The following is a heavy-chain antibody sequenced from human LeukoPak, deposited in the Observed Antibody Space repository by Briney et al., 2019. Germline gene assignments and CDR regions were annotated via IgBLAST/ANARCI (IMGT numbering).Heavy chain of an antibody. Sequence: GASVKVSCKASGYTFTSYGISWVRQAPGQGLEWMGWISAYNGNTNYAQKFQGRVTMTRDTSISTAYMELSRLRSDDTAVYYCARGIAVGWFGAFDIWGQGTMVTVSS. CDR3: ARGIAVGWFGAFDI. V-gene: IGHV1-18*01. J-gene: IGHJ3*02. CDR2: ISAYNGNT. D-gene: IGHD6-19*01. CDR1: GYTFTSYG.